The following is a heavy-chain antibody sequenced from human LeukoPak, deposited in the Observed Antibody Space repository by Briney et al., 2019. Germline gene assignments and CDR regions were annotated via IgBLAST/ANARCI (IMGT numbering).Heavy chain of an antibody. Sequence: GGSLRLSCAASGFTFSSYAMSWVRQAPGKGLEWVSAIRGSGGSTYYADSVKGRFTISRDNSKNTLYLQMNSLRAEDTAVYYCAKDPSGYYDSSGYSHYFDYWGQGTLVTVSS. D-gene: IGHD3-22*01. CDR2: IRGSGGST. CDR1: GFTFSSYA. J-gene: IGHJ4*02. CDR3: AKDPSGYYDSSGYSHYFDY. V-gene: IGHV3-23*01.